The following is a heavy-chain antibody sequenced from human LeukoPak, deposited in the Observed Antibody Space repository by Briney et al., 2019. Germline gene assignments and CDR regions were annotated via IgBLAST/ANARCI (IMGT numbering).Heavy chain of an antibody. J-gene: IGHJ4*02. CDR2: INPSGGST. Sequence: ASVKVSCKASGYTFTSYYMHWVRQAPGQGLEWMGIINPSGGSTIYAQKFQGRVTMTEDTSTDTAYMELSSLRSEDTAVYYCATYCSGGSCYSNYYFDYWGQGTLVTVSS. CDR1: GYTFTSYY. D-gene: IGHD2-15*01. V-gene: IGHV1-46*01. CDR3: ATYCSGGSCYSNYYFDY.